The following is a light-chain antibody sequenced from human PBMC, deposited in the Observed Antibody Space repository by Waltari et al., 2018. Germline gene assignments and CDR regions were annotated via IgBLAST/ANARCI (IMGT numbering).Light chain of an antibody. CDR1: QSVNRA. CDR2: GIF. Sequence: EIVLTQSPGTLSLSPGERATLSCKASQSVNRALAWYQQKPGQARRLLIYGIFDRAAGTPDRFSGSGSGTDLSLTISRLEPEDFAVYYCQHYLRLPVTFGQGTRVEVK. CDR3: QHYLRLPVT. J-gene: IGKJ1*01. V-gene: IGKV3-20*01.